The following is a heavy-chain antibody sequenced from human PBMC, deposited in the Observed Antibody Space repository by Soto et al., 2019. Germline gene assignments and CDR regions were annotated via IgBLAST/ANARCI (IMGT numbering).Heavy chain of an antibody. CDR1: GYSFSNYG. D-gene: IGHD4-17*01. V-gene: IGHV1-18*01. J-gene: IGHJ4*02. CDR2: ISGYNENT. CDR3: ARDYHAVTQSFDY. Sequence: GASVKVSCKTSGYSFSNYGVAWVRQAPGQGLEWMGWISGYNENTNYAQKLQGRVTMTTDTSTSTAYMELRSLRSDDTAVYYCARDYHAVTQSFDYWGQGTLVTVSS.